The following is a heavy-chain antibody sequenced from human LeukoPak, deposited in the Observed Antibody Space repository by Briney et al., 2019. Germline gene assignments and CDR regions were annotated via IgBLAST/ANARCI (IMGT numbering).Heavy chain of an antibody. CDR1: GYTLSGYY. D-gene: IGHD5-12*01. V-gene: IGHV1-2*04. Sequence: ASVRVSCKASGYTLSGYYMHWVRQAPGQGLEWMGWINPNSGGANYAQKFQGWVTMTRDTSVSTAYMELSRLKSDDTAVYYCARSSEVAAMGFDYWGQGTLVTVSS. CDR3: ARSSEVAAMGFDY. CDR2: INPNSGGA. J-gene: IGHJ4*02.